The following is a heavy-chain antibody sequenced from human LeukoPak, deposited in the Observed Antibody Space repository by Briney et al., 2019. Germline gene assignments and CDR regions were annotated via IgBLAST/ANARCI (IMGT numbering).Heavy chain of an antibody. Sequence: GGSLRLSCAASGFTFSSYWMHWVRQAPGKGLVWVSRINSDGSSTSYADSVKGRFTISRDNAKNTLYLQMNSLRAEGTAVYYCARRGYCYAFDYWGQGTLVTVSS. CDR3: ARRGYCYAFDY. CDR1: GFTFSSYW. V-gene: IGHV3-74*01. J-gene: IGHJ4*02. D-gene: IGHD5-18*01. CDR2: INSDGSST.